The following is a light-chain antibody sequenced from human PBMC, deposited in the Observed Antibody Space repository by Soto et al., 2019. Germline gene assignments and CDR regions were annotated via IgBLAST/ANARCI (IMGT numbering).Light chain of an antibody. Sequence: QSALTQPASVSGSPGQSITISCTGTGGDIGNYNLVSWYRQNPGEAPKLIIYEVNKRPSGISSRVSGSKSGYTAFLTISGLQAEDEADYHCCSYAGSHSYIFGSGTKLTVL. CDR1: GGDIGNYNL. CDR3: CSYAGSHSYI. J-gene: IGLJ1*01. CDR2: EVN. V-gene: IGLV2-23*02.